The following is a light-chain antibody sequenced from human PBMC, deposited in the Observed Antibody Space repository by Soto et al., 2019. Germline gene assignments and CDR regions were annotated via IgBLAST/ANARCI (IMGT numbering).Light chain of an antibody. V-gene: IGLV2-11*01. CDR1: SSDVGGYNF. CDR2: DVT. CDR3: CPYAGSDTYV. J-gene: IGLJ1*01. Sequence: QSALTQPRSVSGSPGQSVTISCTGNSSDVGGYNFVSWYQHPPGKAPKLMLYDVTNRPSGVPDRFSGSKSDNTASLTISGLQSEDEADYYCCPYAGSDTYVFGTGTKVTVL.